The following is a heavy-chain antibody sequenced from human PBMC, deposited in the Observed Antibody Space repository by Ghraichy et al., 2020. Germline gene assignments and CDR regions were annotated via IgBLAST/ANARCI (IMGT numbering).Heavy chain of an antibody. J-gene: IGHJ4*02. CDR3: ARGRYISTWHFDY. CDR2: IFSGGEI. CDR1: GFTVISNH. Sequence: GESLNISCAASGFTVISNHMSWVRQAPGKGLEWVSVIFSGGEIYYADSVKGRFTISRDNAKNTLYLQMNSLRPEDTAVYYCARGRYISTWHFDYWGQGTLVTVSS. V-gene: IGHV3-53*01. D-gene: IGHD2-2*01.